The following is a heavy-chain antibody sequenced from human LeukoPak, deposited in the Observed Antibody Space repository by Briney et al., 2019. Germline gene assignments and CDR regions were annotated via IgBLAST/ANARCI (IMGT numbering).Heavy chain of an antibody. CDR1: GYTFTGYY. J-gene: IGHJ3*02. V-gene: IGHV1-2*02. D-gene: IGHD6-19*01. Sequence: ASVKVSCKAFGYTFTGYYMHWVRQAPGQRLEWMGWINLNSGGTNYAQKFQGRVTMTRDTSISTAYMELSRLRSDDTAVYYCARAAAVAGTRNDAFDIWGQGTMVTVSS. CDR3: ARAAAVAGTRNDAFDI. CDR2: INLNSGGT.